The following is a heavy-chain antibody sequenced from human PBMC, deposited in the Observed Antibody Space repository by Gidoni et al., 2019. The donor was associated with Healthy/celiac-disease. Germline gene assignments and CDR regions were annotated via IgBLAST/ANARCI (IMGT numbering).Heavy chain of an antibody. CDR1: GGSISSSSYY. D-gene: IGHD4-17*01. CDR2: IYYSGST. Sequence: QLQLQESGPGLVKPSETLSLTCTVSGGSISSSSYYWGWIRQPPGKGLEWIGSIYYSGSTYYNPSLKSRVTISVDTSKNQFSLKLSSVTAADTAVYYCARVSLTTVNYYGMDVWGQGTTVTVSS. V-gene: IGHV4-39*07. J-gene: IGHJ6*02. CDR3: ARVSLTTVNYYGMDV.